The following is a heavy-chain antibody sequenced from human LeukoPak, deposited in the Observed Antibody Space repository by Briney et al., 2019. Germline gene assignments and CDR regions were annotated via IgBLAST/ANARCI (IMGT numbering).Heavy chain of an antibody. D-gene: IGHD2-15*01. J-gene: IGHJ3*02. V-gene: IGHV4-39*01. Sequence: SETLSLXCTVSGGSISSSSYYWGWIRQPPGKGPEWIGSIYYSGSTYYNPSLKSRVTISVDTSKNQFSLKLSSVTAADTAVYYCASSLYCSGGSCYGAFDIWGQGTMVTVSS. CDR1: GGSISSSSYY. CDR3: ASSLYCSGGSCYGAFDI. CDR2: IYYSGST.